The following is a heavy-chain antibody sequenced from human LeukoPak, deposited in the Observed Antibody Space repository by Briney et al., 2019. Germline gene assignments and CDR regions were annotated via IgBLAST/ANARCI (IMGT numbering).Heavy chain of an antibody. CDR2: INHSGST. CDR1: GGSFSGYY. J-gene: IGHJ4*02. V-gene: IGHV4-34*01. D-gene: IGHD3-22*01. Sequence: SETLSLTCAVYGGSFSGYYWSWLRQPPGKGLEWIGEINHSGSTNYNPSLKSRLTISVDTFKNQFSLKLSSVTAADTAVYYCARTAPYYYDSSGYPRSYYFDYWGQGTLVTVSS. CDR3: ARTAPYYYDSSGYPRSYYFDY.